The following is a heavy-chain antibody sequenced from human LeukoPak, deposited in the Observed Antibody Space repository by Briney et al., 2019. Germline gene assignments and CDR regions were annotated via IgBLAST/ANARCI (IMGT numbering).Heavy chain of an antibody. CDR1: GFTFDDYA. CDR3: ARLWDYGDSQNAFDI. J-gene: IGHJ3*02. V-gene: IGHV3-9*01. CDR2: ISWNSGSI. Sequence: PGGSLRLSCAASGFTFDDYAMHWVRQAPGKGLEWVSGISWNSGSIGYADSVKGRFTISRDNAKNSLYLQMNSLRAEATAVYYCARLWDYGDSQNAFDIWGQGTTVTVSS. D-gene: IGHD4-17*01.